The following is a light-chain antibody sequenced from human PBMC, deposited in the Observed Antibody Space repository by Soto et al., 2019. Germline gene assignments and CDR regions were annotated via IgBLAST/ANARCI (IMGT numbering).Light chain of an antibody. Sequence: QSALTQPASVSGSLGQSITISCTGTSSDVGGYNYVCWYQQHPGKAPKLIIYDVNNRPSGVSNHFPGSKSGNTASLTISGLQAEDEADYYCSSYTSSSTIVFGGGTKLTVL. J-gene: IGLJ3*02. CDR1: SSDVGGYNY. V-gene: IGLV2-14*01. CDR2: DVN. CDR3: SSYTSSSTIV.